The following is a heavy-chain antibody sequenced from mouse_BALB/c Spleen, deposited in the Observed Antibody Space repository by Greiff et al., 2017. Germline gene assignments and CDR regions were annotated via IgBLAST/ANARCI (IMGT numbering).Heavy chain of an antibody. CDR3: TGGRYFDV. J-gene: IGHJ1*01. V-gene: IGHV6-6*02. Sequence: EVKLVESGGGLVQPGGSMKLSCVASGFTFSNYWMNWVRQSPEKGLEWVAEIRLKSNNYATHYAESVKGRFTISRDDSKSSVYLQMNNLRAEDTGIYYCTGGRYFDVWGAGTTVTVSS. CDR1: GFTFSNYW. CDR2: IRLKSNNYAT.